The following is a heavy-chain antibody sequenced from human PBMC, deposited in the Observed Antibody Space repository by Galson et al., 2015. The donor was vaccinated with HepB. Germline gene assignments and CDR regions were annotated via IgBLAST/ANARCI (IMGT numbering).Heavy chain of an antibody. CDR1: GYTLTELS. CDR2: ISAYNGNT. CDR3: AREVGHCSSTTCYNWFDA. D-gene: IGHD2-2*01. V-gene: IGHV1-18*01. Sequence: SVKVSCKVSGYTLTELSMHWVRQAPGQGLEWMGWISAYNGNTNYAQKLQGRVTMTTDTSTSTAYMELRSLRSDDTAVYYCAREVGHCSSTTCYNWFDAWGQGTLVTVSS. J-gene: IGHJ5*02.